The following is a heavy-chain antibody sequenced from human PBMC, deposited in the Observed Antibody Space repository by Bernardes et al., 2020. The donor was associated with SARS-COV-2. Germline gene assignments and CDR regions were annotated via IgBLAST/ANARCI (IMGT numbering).Heavy chain of an antibody. J-gene: IGHJ4*02. CDR2: ISRSGTTI. Sequence: GGSLRLSCAASGLTFSTYEMNWVRQAPGKGLEWVSYISRSGTTIYYADSVKGQFNISRDNAKNSLYLQMNSLRVEDTAVYYCTRGGVGAASYYFDYWGQGTLVTVYS. CDR3: TRGGVGAASYYFDY. CDR1: GLTFSTYE. D-gene: IGHD1-26*01. V-gene: IGHV3-48*03.